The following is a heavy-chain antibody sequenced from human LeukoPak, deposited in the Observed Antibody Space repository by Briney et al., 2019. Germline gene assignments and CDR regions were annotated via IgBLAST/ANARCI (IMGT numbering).Heavy chain of an antibody. D-gene: IGHD2-2*01. CDR3: SRRRIDCSSTSCYVDY. CDR2: MNPNSGDT. J-gene: IGHJ4*02. Sequence: ASVKVSCKASGYTFTGYYIHWMRQAPGQGLEWMGWMNPNSGDTSCAQKFQGRVTMTRDTPISTAYMELSRLRSDDTAVYYCSRRRIDCSSTSCYVDYCGQGTLVTVSS. V-gene: IGHV1-2*02. CDR1: GYTFTGYY.